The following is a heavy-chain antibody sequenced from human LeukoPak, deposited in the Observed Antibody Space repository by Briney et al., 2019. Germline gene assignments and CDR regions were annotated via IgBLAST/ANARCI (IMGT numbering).Heavy chain of an antibody. D-gene: IGHD3-10*01. Sequence: SETLSLTCAVYGRSFSGYYWSWIRQPPGKGLEWIGVINHSGITNYNPSLKSRVTISVDTSKNQFSPKLSSVTAADTAVYYRARTAGTMVRGVIPYYFDCWGQETLVTVSS. J-gene: IGHJ4*02. CDR1: GRSFSGYY. CDR3: ARTAGTMVRGVIPYYFDC. CDR2: INHSGIT. V-gene: IGHV4-34*01.